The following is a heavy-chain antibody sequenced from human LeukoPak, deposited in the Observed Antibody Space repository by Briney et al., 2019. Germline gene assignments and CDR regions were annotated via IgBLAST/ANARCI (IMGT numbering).Heavy chain of an antibody. CDR2: SSAYNGNT. CDR3: AREYYGSGSYYNGLDY. Sequence: ASVKVSCKASGYTFTSYGISWVRQAPGQGLEWMGWSSAYNGNTNYAQKLQGRVTMTTDTSTSTAYMELRSLRSDDPAVYYCAREYYGSGSYYNGLDYWGQGTLVTVSS. J-gene: IGHJ4*02. D-gene: IGHD3-10*01. CDR1: GYTFTSYG. V-gene: IGHV1-18*01.